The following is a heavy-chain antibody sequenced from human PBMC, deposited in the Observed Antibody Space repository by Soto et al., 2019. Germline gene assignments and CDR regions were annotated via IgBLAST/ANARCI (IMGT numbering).Heavy chain of an antibody. Sequence: HLQLQESGPGLVKPSETLSLTCTVSGGSISGSSYYWGWIRQPPGKGLEWIGNVYYSGSTYYNPSLKSRVTISVDTSKNQFSLKLNSVTAADTAVYYCARRPRVWFGEMGHDYYYGKDAWGQGTTVTVSS. CDR3: ARRPRVWFGEMGHDYYYGKDA. J-gene: IGHJ6*02. V-gene: IGHV4-39*01. D-gene: IGHD3-10*01. CDR2: VYYSGST. CDR1: GGSISGSSYY.